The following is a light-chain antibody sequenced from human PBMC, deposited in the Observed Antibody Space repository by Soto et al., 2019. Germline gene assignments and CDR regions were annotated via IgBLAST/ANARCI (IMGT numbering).Light chain of an antibody. J-gene: IGKJ5*01. Sequence: DIQMTQSPSSLSASKGDRITITCRASQSISSHLYWFQQKPGQAPTLLIYAASSLQSGVPSRFSGSGSGTDFTLTISSLQPEDFATYYCQQIYCNSITFGQGTRLEIK. CDR2: AAS. V-gene: IGKV1-39*01. CDR3: QQIYCNSIT. CDR1: QSISSH.